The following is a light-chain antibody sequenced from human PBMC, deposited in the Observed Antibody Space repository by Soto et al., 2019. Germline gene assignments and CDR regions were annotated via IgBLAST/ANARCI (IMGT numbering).Light chain of an antibody. V-gene: IGKV3-20*01. CDR1: QSLSSSY. J-gene: IGKJ2*01. CDR2: GAS. Sequence: EVVLTQSPGTLSLSPGERATLSCRASQSLSSSYLAWYQQKPGQAPRLLIYGASSRATGIPDRFSGSGSGTDFTLTISRLEPEDFAVYFCLQHCSSLYTFGQGTKLEIK. CDR3: LQHCSSLYT.